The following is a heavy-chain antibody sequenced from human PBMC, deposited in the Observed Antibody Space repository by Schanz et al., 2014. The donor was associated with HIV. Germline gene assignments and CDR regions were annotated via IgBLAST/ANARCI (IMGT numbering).Heavy chain of an antibody. V-gene: IGHV3-30*03. J-gene: IGHJ4*02. CDR3: ARDLNVGRHFDY. Sequence: QVQLVESGGGVVQPGRSLRLSCAGSGFSFSTYGIHWVRQAPGKGLEWVTLISYDGINKYYADSVKGRFTISRDNSKNTLYLQLGSLRTEDTAVYYCARDLNVGRHFDYWGQGALVTVSS. D-gene: IGHD1-26*01. CDR1: GFSFSTYG. CDR2: ISYDGINK.